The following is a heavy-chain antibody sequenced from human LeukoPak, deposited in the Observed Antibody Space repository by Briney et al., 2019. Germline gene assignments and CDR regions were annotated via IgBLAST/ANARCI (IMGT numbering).Heavy chain of an antibody. CDR2: IIRTGSVI. CDR1: GFTFSEYE. D-gene: IGHD2-2*01. Sequence: GGSLRLSCAASGFTFSEYEMNWVRQAPGKGREWVSYIIRTGSVIHYADSVKGRFTISRDNAENSLYLQTNSLRAEDTAFYYCARGVVPASRVYYYYGMDVWGQGTSVTVSS. J-gene: IGHJ6*02. CDR3: ARGVVPASRVYYYYGMDV. V-gene: IGHV3-48*03.